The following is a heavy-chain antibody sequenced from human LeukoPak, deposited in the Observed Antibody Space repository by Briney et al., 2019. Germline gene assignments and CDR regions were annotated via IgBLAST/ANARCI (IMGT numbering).Heavy chain of an antibody. CDR1: GFTFSSYA. D-gene: IGHD3-22*01. V-gene: IGHV3-23*01. CDR2: ISGSGGST. Sequence: GGSLRLSCAASGFTFSSYAMSWVRQAPGKGLEWVSAISGSGGSTYYADSVKGRFTISRDNSKNTLYLQMNSLRAEDTAVYYCAKVRSRQYYYDSSGYYIFDYWGQGTLVTVSS. J-gene: IGHJ4*02. CDR3: AKVRSRQYYYDSSGYYIFDY.